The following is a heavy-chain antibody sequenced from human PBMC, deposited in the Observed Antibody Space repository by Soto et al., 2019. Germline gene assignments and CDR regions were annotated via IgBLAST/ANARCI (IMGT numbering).Heavy chain of an antibody. J-gene: IGHJ4*02. Sequence: ASVKVSCKASGYTFTSYCISWVRQAPGQGLEWMGWISAYNGNTNYAQKLQGRVTMTTDTSTSTAYMELRSLRSGDTAVYYCARVPIYDSSGYYRVLDYWGQGTLVTVSS. CDR1: GYTFTSYC. V-gene: IGHV1-18*01. CDR3: ARVPIYDSSGYYRVLDY. D-gene: IGHD3-22*01. CDR2: ISAYNGNT.